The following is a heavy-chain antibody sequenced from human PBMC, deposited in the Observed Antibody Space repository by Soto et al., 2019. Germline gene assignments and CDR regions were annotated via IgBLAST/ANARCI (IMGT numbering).Heavy chain of an antibody. Sequence: ASVKVSCKASGGTFSSYAISWVRQAPGQGLEWMGGIIPIFGTANYAQKFQGRVTITADESTSTAYMELSSLRSEDTAVYYCARMDIVATTRSYYYYYGMAVWGQGTTVTVSS. CDR1: GGTFSSYA. D-gene: IGHD5-12*01. CDR2: IIPIFGTA. CDR3: ARMDIVATTRSYYYYYGMAV. J-gene: IGHJ6*02. V-gene: IGHV1-69*13.